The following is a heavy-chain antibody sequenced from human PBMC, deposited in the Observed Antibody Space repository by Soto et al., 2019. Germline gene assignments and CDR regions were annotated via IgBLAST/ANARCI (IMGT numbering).Heavy chain of an antibody. D-gene: IGHD1-26*01. J-gene: IGHJ6*02. V-gene: IGHV6-1*01. Sequence: SQTLSLTCAISGDSVSSNDATWDWIRQSPSRGLEWLGRTFYRSKWYNDYAVSVKGRITIDPDTSKNQFSLQLNSVTPEDTAVYYCAEEGGNHYYYYAMDVWGQGTTVTVSS. CDR1: GDSVSSNDAT. CDR2: TFYRSKWYN. CDR3: AEEGGNHYYYYAMDV.